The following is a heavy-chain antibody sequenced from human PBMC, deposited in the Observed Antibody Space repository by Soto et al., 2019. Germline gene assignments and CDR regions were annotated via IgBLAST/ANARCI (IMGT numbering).Heavy chain of an antibody. CDR2: LNSDGSIT. CDR3: ARGWAYNAGWFS. J-gene: IGHJ4*01. CDR1: GFTFSGYW. V-gene: IGHV3-74*01. D-gene: IGHD6-19*01. Sequence: EVQLVESGGGLVQPGGSLRLSCAASGFTFSGYWMHWVRQSPGKGLVWVSRLNSDGSITSYADSVKGRLTISRDNAKNTLYLQMNSLRAEVTAVYFCARGWAYNAGWFSWGPGTLVTVSS.